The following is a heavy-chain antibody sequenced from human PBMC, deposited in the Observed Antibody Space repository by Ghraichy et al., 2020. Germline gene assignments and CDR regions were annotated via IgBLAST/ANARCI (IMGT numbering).Heavy chain of an antibody. V-gene: IGHV3-23*01. D-gene: IGHD3-10*02. CDR1: GFSFSTQA. CDR3: TNPGGQYVWPSSTYYVDV. J-gene: IGHJ6*03. Sequence: GGSLRLSCAVSGFSFSTQALSWVRQAPGKGLEWVSGITASGETYYADSVEGRFIVSRDNSKNTLSLQMNSLRTDDTAVYYCTNPGGQYVWPSSTYYVDVWGKGTTVTVSS. CDR2: ITASGET.